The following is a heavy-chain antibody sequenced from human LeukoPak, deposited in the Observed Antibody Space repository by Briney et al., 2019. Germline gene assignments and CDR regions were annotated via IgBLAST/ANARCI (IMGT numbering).Heavy chain of an antibody. D-gene: IGHD6-13*01. CDR2: IRYDGSNK. CDR3: AKVLGYSSSHIH. CDR1: GFTFTNFA. V-gene: IGHV3-30*02. Sequence: GGSLRLSCAASGFTFTNFAMHWVRQAPGKGLEWVAFIRYDGSNKYYADSVKGRFTISRDNSKNTLYLQMNSLRAEDTAVYYCAKVLGYSSSHIHWGQGTLVTVSS. J-gene: IGHJ4*02.